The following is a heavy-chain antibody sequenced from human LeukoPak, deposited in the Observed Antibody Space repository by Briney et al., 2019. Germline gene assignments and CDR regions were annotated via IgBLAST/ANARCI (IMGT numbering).Heavy chain of an antibody. CDR1: GGSISGYY. CDR2: MYTSGST. V-gene: IGHV4-4*07. J-gene: IGHJ4*02. CDR3: ASSSRGDYGPAHFDY. D-gene: IGHD4-17*01. Sequence: PSETLSLTCSVSGGSISGYYWGWIRQPAGKGLDWIGRMYTSGSTNYNPSLGSRFTMSVDTSKNQFSLKLRSVTAADTAVYYCASSSRGDYGPAHFDYWGQGTLVTVSS.